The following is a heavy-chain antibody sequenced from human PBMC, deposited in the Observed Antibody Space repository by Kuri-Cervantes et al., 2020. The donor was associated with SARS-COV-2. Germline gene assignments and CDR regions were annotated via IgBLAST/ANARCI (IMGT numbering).Heavy chain of an antibody. Sequence: SVKVSCKASGYTFTSYDINWVRQAPGQGLEWMGGIIPIFGTANYAQKFQGRVTITADESTSTAYTELSSLRPEDTAVYYCARAGPAAMGYYYYGMDVWGQGTTVTVSS. CDR2: IIPIFGTA. CDR3: ARAGPAAMGYYYYGMDV. CDR1: GYTFTSYD. D-gene: IGHD2-2*01. J-gene: IGHJ6*02. V-gene: IGHV1-69*13.